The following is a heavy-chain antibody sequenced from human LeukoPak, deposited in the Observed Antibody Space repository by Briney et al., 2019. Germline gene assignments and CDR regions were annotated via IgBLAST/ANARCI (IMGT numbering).Heavy chain of an antibody. J-gene: IGHJ2*01. V-gene: IGHV4-34*01. D-gene: IGHD6-19*01. CDR1: GEPFSGYS. CDR2: INQRRNT. CDR3: ARHGWHAWCFDL. Sequence: SETLSLTCVVYGEPFSGYSWSWIRQAPGKGLEWIGEINQRRNTNYNPSLKSRVTISIDTSKNQFSLKLSSVTAADTAVYYCARHGWHAWCFDLWGRGTLVTVSS.